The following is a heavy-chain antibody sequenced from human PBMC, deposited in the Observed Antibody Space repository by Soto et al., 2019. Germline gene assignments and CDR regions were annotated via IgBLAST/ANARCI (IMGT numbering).Heavy chain of an antibody. CDR1: GYTFTNND. V-gene: IGHV1-8*02. CDR2: MNPGSGDT. CDR3: ARMESFGSLNWFDP. Sequence: ASVKVSCKASGYTFTNNDASWVRQATGQGLEWMGWMNPGSGDTGYAQKFQGRVTMTRDISIATAYMELNRLTSEDTAIYYCARMESFGSLNWFDPWGHGTLVTSSS. D-gene: IGHD5-18*01. J-gene: IGHJ5*02.